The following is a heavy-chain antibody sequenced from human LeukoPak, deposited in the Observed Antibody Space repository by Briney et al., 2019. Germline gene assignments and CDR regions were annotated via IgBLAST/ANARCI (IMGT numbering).Heavy chain of an antibody. CDR1: GGTFSSYA. CDR3: ARDNSMVRGVPDTFDY. D-gene: IGHD3-10*01. J-gene: IGHJ4*02. CDR2: IIPIFGTA. Sequence: ASVKVSCKASGGTFSSYAINWVRQAPGQGLEWMGGIIPIFGTANYAQKFQGRVTITADESTSTAYMELSSLRSEDTAVYYCARDNSMVRGVPDTFDYWGQGTLVTVSS. V-gene: IGHV1-69*13.